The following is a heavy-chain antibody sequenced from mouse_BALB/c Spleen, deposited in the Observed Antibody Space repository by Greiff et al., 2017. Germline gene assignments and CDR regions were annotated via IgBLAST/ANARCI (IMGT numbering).Heavy chain of an antibody. D-gene: IGHD4-1*01. CDR2: ISYSGST. CDR3: ARKLGRGRYYFDY. V-gene: IGHV3-2*02. Sequence: EVQLQQSGPGLVKPSQSLSLTCTVTGYSITSDYAWNWIRQFPGNKLEWMGYISYSGSTSYNPSLKSRISITRDTSKNQFFLQLNSVTTEDTATYYCARKLGRGRYYFDYWGQGTTLTVSS. J-gene: IGHJ2*01. CDR1: GYSITSDYA.